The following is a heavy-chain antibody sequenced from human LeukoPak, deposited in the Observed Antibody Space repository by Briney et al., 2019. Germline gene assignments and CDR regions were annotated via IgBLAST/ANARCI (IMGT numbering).Heavy chain of an antibody. D-gene: IGHD3-22*01. V-gene: IGHV4-30-4*01. CDR3: ARVAPTRGFASSGYYPLDY. J-gene: IGHJ4*02. CDR1: GGSISSVDYY. Sequence: SETLSLICTVSGGSISSVDYYWSWIRQPPGKGLEWIGYIYHSGSTYYTPSLKSRVTMSVDTSKNQFSLKLTSVTAADTAVYYCARVAPTRGFASSGYYPLDYWGQGSLVNVSS. CDR2: IYHSGST.